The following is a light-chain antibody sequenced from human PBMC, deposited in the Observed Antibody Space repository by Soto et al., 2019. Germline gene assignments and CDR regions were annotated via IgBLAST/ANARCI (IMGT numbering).Light chain of an antibody. CDR2: EVS. J-gene: IGKJ2*01. Sequence: DIVMTQIPLSLSVTPGRAASISCKSSQTARHSDGRTYLYWYRQKTGQPPHLLIYEVSNRFSGVPERFSGSGSGTDFTLNISRVEADDVGVYYCMQDIDLPPTFGQGTKLEIK. V-gene: IGKV2-29*03. CDR1: QTARHSDGRTY. CDR3: MQDIDLPPT.